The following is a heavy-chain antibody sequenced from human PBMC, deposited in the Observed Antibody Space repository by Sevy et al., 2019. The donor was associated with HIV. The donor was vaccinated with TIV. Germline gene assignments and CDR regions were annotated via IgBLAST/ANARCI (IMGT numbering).Heavy chain of an antibody. CDR3: AKDYSAGITMVRGAYRARGDYFDY. Sequence: GGSLRLSCAASGFTFSSYGMHWVRQAPGKGLEWVAVISYDEAHKNYADSVNGRFSISKDNSKNTLYLQMSSLRTEDTAVYYCAKDYSAGITMVRGAYRARGDYFDYWGQGTQVTVSS. J-gene: IGHJ4*02. CDR1: GFTFSSYG. CDR2: ISYDEAHK. V-gene: IGHV3-30*18. D-gene: IGHD3-10*01.